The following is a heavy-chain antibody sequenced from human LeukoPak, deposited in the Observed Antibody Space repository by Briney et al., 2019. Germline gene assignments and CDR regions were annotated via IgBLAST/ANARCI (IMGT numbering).Heavy chain of an antibody. CDR3: AGATQWLAYEY. V-gene: IGHV3-53*01. CDR2: IYNGAET. CDR1: GFRFSAKY. D-gene: IGHD6-19*01. J-gene: IGHJ4*02. Sequence: GGSLRLSCAASGFRFSAKYMGWVRQAPGKGLEWVSVIYNGAETSYVDSVKGRFTISRDNSENALYLQMNTLGDEDTAVYYCAGATQWLAYEYWGQGTLVTVSS.